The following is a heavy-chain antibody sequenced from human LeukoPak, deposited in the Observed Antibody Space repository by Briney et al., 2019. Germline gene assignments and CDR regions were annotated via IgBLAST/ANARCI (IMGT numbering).Heavy chain of an antibody. Sequence: PGGSLRLSCAVSGLTFSHVWVNWVRQAPGKGLQWVARIRSNAAGGTTDLAAPVKGRIIISRDDSKNMAYLQFNSLTTEDTAVYYCALAPGYDSSGCLDYWGQGTLVTVSS. V-gene: IGHV3-15*07. CDR3: ALAPGYDSSGCLDY. D-gene: IGHD3-22*01. J-gene: IGHJ4*02. CDR2: IRSNAAGGTT. CDR1: GLTFSHVW.